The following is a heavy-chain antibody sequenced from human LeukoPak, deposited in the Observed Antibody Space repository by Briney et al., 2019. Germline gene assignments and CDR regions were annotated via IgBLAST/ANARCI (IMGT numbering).Heavy chain of an antibody. CDR3: ARYGVGWYYFDY. J-gene: IGHJ4*02. CDR1: GGSFSGYY. V-gene: IGHV4-59*01. CDR2: IYYSGTT. D-gene: IGHD6-19*01. Sequence: SETLSLTCAVYGGSFSGYYWSWIRQPPGKGLEWIGFIYYSGTTNYNPSLKSRVTISVDTSKNQFSLNLKSVTAADTAVYYCARYGVGWYYFDYWGQGTLVTVSS.